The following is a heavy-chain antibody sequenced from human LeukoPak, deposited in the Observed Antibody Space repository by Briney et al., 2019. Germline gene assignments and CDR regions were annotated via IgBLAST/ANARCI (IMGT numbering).Heavy chain of an antibody. CDR1: GFTFSSYW. CDR3: ARKGESGLYY. Sequence: GGSLRLSCAASGFTFSSYWIHWVRQAPGKGLVWVSRINSDGSSTNYADSVKGRFTISRDNAKNALYLQMNSLRAEDTAVYYCARKGESGLYYWGQGTLVTVSS. J-gene: IGHJ4*02. D-gene: IGHD3-16*01. CDR2: INSDGSST. V-gene: IGHV3-74*01.